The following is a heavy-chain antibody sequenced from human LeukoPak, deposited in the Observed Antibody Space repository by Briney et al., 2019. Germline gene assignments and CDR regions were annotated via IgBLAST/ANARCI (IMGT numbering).Heavy chain of an antibody. V-gene: IGHV4-39*01. CDR2: IYYTGST. J-gene: IGHJ4*02. CDR1: GGSISSSTYY. D-gene: IGHD3-22*01. Sequence: PSETLSLTCTVSGGSISSSTYYWGWIRQPPGKGLEWFGTIYYTGSTYYNPSLKSRVTISIDTSNNQFSLTLSSVTAADTAVYFCARASNYFDILNWGQGSLVTVSS. CDR3: ARASNYFDILN.